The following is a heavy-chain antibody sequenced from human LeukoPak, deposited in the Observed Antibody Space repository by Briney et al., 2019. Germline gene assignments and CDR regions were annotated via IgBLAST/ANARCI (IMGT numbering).Heavy chain of an antibody. D-gene: IGHD4-17*01. CDR3: ARVPGIYDYGDYV. Sequence: PSQTLSLTCAVSGGSISSGGYSWSWIRQPPGKGLEWIGYIHHSGSTYYNPSLKSRVTISVDRSKNQFSLKLSSVTAADTAVYYCARVPGIYDYGDYVWGQGTLVTVSS. CDR2: IHHSGST. J-gene: IGHJ4*02. V-gene: IGHV4-30-2*01. CDR1: GGSISSGGYS.